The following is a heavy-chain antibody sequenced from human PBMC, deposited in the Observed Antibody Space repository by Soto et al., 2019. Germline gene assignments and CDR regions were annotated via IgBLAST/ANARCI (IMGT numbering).Heavy chain of an antibody. V-gene: IGHV4-34*01. J-gene: IGHJ6*02. CDR1: GGSFSGYY. CDR2: INHSGST. CDR3: ARYAPLPIEAATPFRYYYYGMDV. D-gene: IGHD2-15*01. Sequence: SETLSLTCAVYGGSFSGYYWSWIRQPPGKGLEWIGEINHSGSTNYNPSLTSRVTISVDTSKNQFSLKLSSVTAADTAVYYCARYAPLPIEAATPFRYYYYGMDVWGQGTTVTVSS.